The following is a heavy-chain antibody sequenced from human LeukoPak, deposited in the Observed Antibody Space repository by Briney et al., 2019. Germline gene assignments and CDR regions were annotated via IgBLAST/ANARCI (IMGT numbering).Heavy chain of an antibody. J-gene: IGHJ5*02. V-gene: IGHV4-61*02. D-gene: IGHD6-19*01. CDR2: IYSSGST. Sequence: SETLSLTCTVSGGSISSGSYYWNWIRQPAGKGLEWIGRIYSSGSTNYNPSLKSRVTISVDTSKNQFSLKLSSVTAADTAVYYCARGDSSGWYDFWFDPWGQGTLVTVSS. CDR3: ARGDSSGWYDFWFDP. CDR1: GGSISSGSYY.